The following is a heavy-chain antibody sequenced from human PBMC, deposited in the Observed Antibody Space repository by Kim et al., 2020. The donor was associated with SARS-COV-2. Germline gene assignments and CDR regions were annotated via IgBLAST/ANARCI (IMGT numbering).Heavy chain of an antibody. CDR3: AKSPAAAMVSDAFDI. Sequence: DSVKGRFTICRDNSKNTLYLQMNSLRAEDTAVYYCAKSPAAAMVSDAFDIWGQGTMVTVSS. J-gene: IGHJ3*02. V-gene: IGHV3-23*01. D-gene: IGHD5-18*01.